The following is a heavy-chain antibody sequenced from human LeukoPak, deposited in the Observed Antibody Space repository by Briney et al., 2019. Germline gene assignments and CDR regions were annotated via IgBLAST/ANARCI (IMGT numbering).Heavy chain of an antibody. CDR1: GGSISSYY. J-gene: IGHJ4*02. V-gene: IGHV4-4*09. Sequence: SETLSLTCTVSGGSISSYYWSWIRQPPGKGLEWIGYIYTSGSTNYNPSLKSRVTISVDTSKNQFSLKLSSVTAADTAVYYCARHRARSSTSCLSYLDYWGQRTLVTVSS. CDR2: IYTSGST. CDR3: ARHRARSSTSCLSYLDY. D-gene: IGHD2-2*01.